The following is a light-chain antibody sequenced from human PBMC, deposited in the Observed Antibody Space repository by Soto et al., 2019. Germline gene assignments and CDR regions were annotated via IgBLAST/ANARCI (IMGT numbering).Light chain of an antibody. CDR3: QPYDSYTWT. Sequence: DIPMTQSPSTLSASVGDRVTMTSRASQSINRWLAWYQQKPGKAPKFLIYMASSLESGVPSRFSGSGSGTEFTLTISSLQPDDVATYFCQPYDSYTWTFGQGTKVEI. J-gene: IGKJ1*01. V-gene: IGKV1-5*03. CDR2: MAS. CDR1: QSINRW.